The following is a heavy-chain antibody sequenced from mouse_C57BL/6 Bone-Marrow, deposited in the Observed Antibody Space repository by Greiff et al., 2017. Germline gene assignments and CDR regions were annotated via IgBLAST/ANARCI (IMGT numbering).Heavy chain of an antibody. Sequence: VQLQESGPVLVKPGASVKMSCKASGYTFTDYYMNWVKQSHGKSLEWIGVINPYNGGTSYNQKFKGKATLTVDKSSSTAYMELNSLTSEDSAVYYCARGGLYDYDGGYWGQGTSVTVSS. J-gene: IGHJ4*01. CDR3: ARGGLYDYDGGY. CDR1: GYTFTDYY. D-gene: IGHD2-4*01. V-gene: IGHV1-19*01. CDR2: INPYNGGT.